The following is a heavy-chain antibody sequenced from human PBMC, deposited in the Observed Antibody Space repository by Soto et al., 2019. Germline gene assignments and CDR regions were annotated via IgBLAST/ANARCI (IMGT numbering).Heavy chain of an antibody. CDR2: ISWNSGSI. CDR3: ARGMGGLLWFGEYNNDAFDI. Sequence: GGSLRLSCAASGFTFDDYAMHWARQAPGKGLEWVSGISWNSGSIGYADSVKGRFTISRDNSKNTLYLQMNSLRAEDTAVYYCARGMGGLLWFGEYNNDAFDIWGQGTMVTVSS. J-gene: IGHJ3*02. D-gene: IGHD3-10*01. CDR1: GFTFDDYA. V-gene: IGHV3-9*01.